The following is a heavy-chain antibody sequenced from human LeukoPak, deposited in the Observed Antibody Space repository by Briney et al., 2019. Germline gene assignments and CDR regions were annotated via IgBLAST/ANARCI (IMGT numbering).Heavy chain of an antibody. V-gene: IGHV3-23*01. CDR2: ISGSAVST. J-gene: IGHJ4*02. CDR3: AKAVPKAVVTPSFDY. D-gene: IGHD4-23*01. CDR1: GFTFSSYG. Sequence: PGGSLRLSCAASGFTFSSYGMSWVRQAPGKGLEWVSAISGSAVSTYYADSVKGRFTISRDNSKNTLYLQMNSLRVEDAAVYYCAKAVPKAVVTPSFDYWGQGTTVTVSS.